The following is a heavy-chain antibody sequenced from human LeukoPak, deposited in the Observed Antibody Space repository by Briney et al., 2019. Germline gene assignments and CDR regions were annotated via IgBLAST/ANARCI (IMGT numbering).Heavy chain of an antibody. Sequence: GVSLRLSCAASGFTFSSYGMHWVRQAPGKGLEWVAFIRYDGSNKYYADSVKGRFTISRDNCKNTLYLQMNSLRAEDTAVYYCANNRPGHTAMVNYYYYYMDVWGKGTTVTISS. D-gene: IGHD5-18*01. CDR3: ANNRPGHTAMVNYYYYYMDV. J-gene: IGHJ6*03. CDR2: IRYDGSNK. CDR1: GFTFSSYG. V-gene: IGHV3-30*02.